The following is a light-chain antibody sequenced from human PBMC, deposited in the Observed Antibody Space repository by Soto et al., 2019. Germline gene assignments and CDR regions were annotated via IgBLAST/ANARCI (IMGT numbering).Light chain of an antibody. CDR2: DVS. CDR1: SSDVGGYNY. Sequence: QSVLTQPASVSGSPGQSITISCTGTSSDVGGYNYVSWYQKQPGKAPKLMIYDVSNRPSGVSNRFSGSKSGNTASLTISGLQAEDEADYYCSSYTSISNEVFGGGTKLTVL. J-gene: IGLJ2*01. V-gene: IGLV2-14*01. CDR3: SSYTSISNEV.